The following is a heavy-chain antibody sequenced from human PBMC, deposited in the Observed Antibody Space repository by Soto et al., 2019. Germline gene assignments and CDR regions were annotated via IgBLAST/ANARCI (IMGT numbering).Heavy chain of an antibody. Sequence: ASVKLSCKASGYTFTSYYMHWVRQAPGQGLEWMGIINPSGGSTSYAQKFQGRVTMTRDTSTSTVYMELSSLRSEDTAVYYCASLGDPLTGYSGYVADYWGQGTLVTVSS. J-gene: IGHJ4*02. V-gene: IGHV1-46*01. CDR1: GYTFTSYY. CDR2: INPSGGST. CDR3: ASLGDPLTGYSGYVADY. D-gene: IGHD5-12*01.